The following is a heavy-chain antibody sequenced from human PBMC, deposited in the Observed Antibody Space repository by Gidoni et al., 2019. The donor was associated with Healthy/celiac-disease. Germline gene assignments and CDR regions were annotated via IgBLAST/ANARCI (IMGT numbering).Heavy chain of an antibody. CDR2: IYSGGST. CDR1: GFTVSSNY. J-gene: IGHJ6*02. D-gene: IGHD2-21*02. Sequence: EVQLVVSGGGLVQPGGSLRLSCAASGFTVSSNYMSWVRQAPGKGLGWVSVIYSGGSTYYADSVKGRFTISRDNSKNTLYLQMNSLRAEDTAVYYCARWGVVTESDYYGMDVWGQGTTVTVSS. CDR3: ARWGVVTESDYYGMDV. V-gene: IGHV3-66*02.